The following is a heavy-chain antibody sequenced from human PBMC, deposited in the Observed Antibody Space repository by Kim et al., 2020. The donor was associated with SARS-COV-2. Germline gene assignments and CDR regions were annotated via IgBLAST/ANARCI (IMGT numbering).Heavy chain of an antibody. J-gene: IGHJ6*02. CDR3: ARHGDYGDYYYYYGMDV. CDR2: IYYSGST. CDR1: GGSISSSSYY. Sequence: SETLSLTCTVSGGSISSSSYYWGWIRQPPGKGLEWIGSIYYSGSTYYNPSLKSRVTISVDTSKNQFSLKLSSVTAADTAVYYCARHGDYGDYYYYYGMDVWGQGTTVTVSS. D-gene: IGHD4-17*01. V-gene: IGHV4-39*01.